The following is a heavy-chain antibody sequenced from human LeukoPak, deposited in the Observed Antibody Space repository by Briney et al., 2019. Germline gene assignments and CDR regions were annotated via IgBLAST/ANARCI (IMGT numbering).Heavy chain of an antibody. J-gene: IGHJ4*02. CDR1: GFSFGSYS. D-gene: IGHD1-26*01. V-gene: IGHV3-21*01. CDR2: IFPSGSST. Sequence: PGGSLRLSCAASGFSFGSYSISWVRQAPGKGLEWVSVIFPSGSSTMYADSVKGRFTISRDNAKNSLYLQTNSLRAEDTAVYYCARIPRGTYYHFDYWGQGTLVTVSS. CDR3: ARIPRGTYYHFDY.